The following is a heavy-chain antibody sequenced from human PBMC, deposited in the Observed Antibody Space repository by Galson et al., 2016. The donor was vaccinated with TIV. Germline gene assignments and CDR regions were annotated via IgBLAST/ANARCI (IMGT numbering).Heavy chain of an antibody. D-gene: IGHD3-16*01. V-gene: IGHV3-23*01. J-gene: IGHJ4*02. CDR1: EFTFSNYA. CDR2: IGHNGVTT. Sequence: SLRLSCAASEFTFSNYAMSWVRQAPGKGLEWVSGIGHNGVTTSYAESVKGRFTISRDNSKNTLHLQMNSLRVDDTAVYFCARDRGGVIDTGTIEYWGQGTLVTVSA. CDR3: ARDRGGVIDTGTIEY.